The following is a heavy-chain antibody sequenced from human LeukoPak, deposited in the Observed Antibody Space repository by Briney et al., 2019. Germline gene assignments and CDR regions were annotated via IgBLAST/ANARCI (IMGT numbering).Heavy chain of an antibody. V-gene: IGHV1-46*01. CDR1: GYSFTTYY. J-gene: IGHJ6*03. CDR2: NNPGGGTV. CDR3: ASDGIEGDYYYMDV. D-gene: IGHD1-14*01. Sequence: ASVNISCTASGYSFTTYYLHWVRQAPGQGLEWRGINNPGGGTVVHGQKFQGRVSMTRDMSTSTVYMDLSSLTSEDTAAYYCASDGIEGDYYYMDVWGRGTTVTVSS.